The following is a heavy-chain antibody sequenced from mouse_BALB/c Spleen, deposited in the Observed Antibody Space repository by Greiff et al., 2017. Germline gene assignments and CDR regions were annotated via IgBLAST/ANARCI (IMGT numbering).Heavy chain of an antibody. CDR2: IYPGDGDT. J-gene: IGHJ2*01. CDR3: ARRDYGGFDY. Sequence: QVQLQQSGAELARPGASVKLSCKASGYTFTSYWMQWVKQRPGQGLEWIGAIYPGDGDTRYTQKFKGKATLTADKSSSTAYMQLSSLASEDSAVYYCARRDYGGFDYWGQGTTLTVSS. D-gene: IGHD2-4*01. V-gene: IGHV1-87*01. CDR1: GYTFTSYW.